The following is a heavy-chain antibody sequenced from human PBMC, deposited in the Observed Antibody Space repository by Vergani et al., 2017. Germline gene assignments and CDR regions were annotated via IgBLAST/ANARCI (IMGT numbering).Heavy chain of an antibody. CDR1: GFTFSNLW. CDR2: IKYDGSKK. D-gene: IGHD5-18*01. V-gene: IGHV3-7*01. J-gene: IGHJ5*02. CDR3: ARSPHGYTYGGYISQFDP. Sequence: EVQLVASGGGLVQRGGSLRLSCEASGFTFSNLWMTWVRQAPGKGLERVANIKYDGSKKNYVDSVKGRFTISRDNAKNSLYLQMNNLRVEDTAVYFCARSPHGYTYGGYISQFDPWGQGTLVTVSS.